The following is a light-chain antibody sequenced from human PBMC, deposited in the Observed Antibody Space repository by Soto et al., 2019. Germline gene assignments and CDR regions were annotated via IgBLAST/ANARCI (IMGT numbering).Light chain of an antibody. Sequence: QLVLTQPPSLSGAPGQRVTISCTGSSSNIGAGYDVHWYQQLPGTTPKLLIYVNSNRPSGVPDRFSGSKSGTSASLAITGLQAEDDADYYCQSYDSSLSAYVFGTGTKVTVL. CDR1: SSNIGAGYD. J-gene: IGLJ1*01. V-gene: IGLV1-40*01. CDR2: VNS. CDR3: QSYDSSLSAYV.